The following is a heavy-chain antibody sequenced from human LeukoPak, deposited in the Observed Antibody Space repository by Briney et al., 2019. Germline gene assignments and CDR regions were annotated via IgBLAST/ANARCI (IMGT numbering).Heavy chain of an antibody. Sequence: SQTLSLTCDISGDSVSSNNGAWNWIRQSPSRGLEWLGRTYYRSKWYNDYAGSLNGRITISPDTSKNQYSLHLNSVTPEDTAVYYCARDLGNTGWYTFDYWGQGILVTVSS. CDR3: ARDLGNTGWYTFDY. CDR1: GDSVSSNNGA. D-gene: IGHD6-19*01. V-gene: IGHV6-1*01. CDR2: TYYRSKWYN. J-gene: IGHJ4*02.